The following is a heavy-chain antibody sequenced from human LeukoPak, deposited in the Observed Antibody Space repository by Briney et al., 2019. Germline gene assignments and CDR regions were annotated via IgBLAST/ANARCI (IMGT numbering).Heavy chain of an antibody. V-gene: IGHV3-23*01. Sequence: GDSLILSCAASGFTFSSYAMSWVRQAPGKGLEWVSTISGSGGSTNYADSVEGRFTVSRDNSKNTLFLQMNSLRADDTAVYYCAKEGYYVESIFDYWGQGTLVTVSS. J-gene: IGHJ4*02. CDR1: GFTFSSYA. CDR3: AKEGYYVESIFDY. D-gene: IGHD1-26*01. CDR2: ISGSGGST.